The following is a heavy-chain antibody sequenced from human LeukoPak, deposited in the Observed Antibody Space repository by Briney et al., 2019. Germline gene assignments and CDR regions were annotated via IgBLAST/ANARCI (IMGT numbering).Heavy chain of an antibody. V-gene: IGHV4-39*01. CDR3: ARSGGWQHFVY. D-gene: IGHD6-19*01. CDR1: GGSISSSSSYY. CDR2: IYYSGST. J-gene: IGHJ4*02. Sequence: SQTLSLTCTVSGGSISSSSSYYWGWIRQPPGKGLEWIGSIYYSGSTYYNPSLKSRVTISVDTSKNQFSLKLSSVTAADTAVYYCARSGGWQHFVYWGQGTLVTVSS.